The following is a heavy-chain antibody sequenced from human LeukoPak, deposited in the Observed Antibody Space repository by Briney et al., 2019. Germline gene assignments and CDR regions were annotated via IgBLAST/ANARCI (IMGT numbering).Heavy chain of an antibody. CDR1: GFTFSSYW. Sequence: PGGSLRLSCAASGFTFSSYWMHWVRQAPGKGLVWVSRINSDGGSASYADSVKGRFTNSRDNAKNTLYLQMNSLRAEDTAVYYCARDSKTYYDFWSGPGGYFDLWGRGTLVTVSS. CDR2: INSDGGSA. CDR3: ARDSKTYYDFWSGPGGYFDL. D-gene: IGHD3-3*01. J-gene: IGHJ2*01. V-gene: IGHV3-74*01.